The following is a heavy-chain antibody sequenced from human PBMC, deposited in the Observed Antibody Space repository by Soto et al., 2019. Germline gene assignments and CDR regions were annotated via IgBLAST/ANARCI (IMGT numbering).Heavy chain of an antibody. Sequence: QVQLVQSGDEVKKHGASVKVSCKASGYIFVNYGIAWVRQAPRQGLEWMGWLSPYTGNTYSASKVQGRLTMTTDTSTSTAYIDLGSLTSDHTAVSSCVMVDNYVTPTPQDVSGEVTTVTFSS. CDR3: VMVDNYVTPTPQDV. V-gene: IGHV1-18*01. J-gene: IGHJ6*04. CDR2: LSPYTGNT. CDR1: GYIFVNYG. D-gene: IGHD3-16*01.